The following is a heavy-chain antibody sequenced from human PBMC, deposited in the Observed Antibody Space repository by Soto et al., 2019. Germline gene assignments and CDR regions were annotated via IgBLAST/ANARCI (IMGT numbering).Heavy chain of an antibody. V-gene: IGHV4-4*02. J-gene: IGHJ5*02. CDR2: IYHSGST. Sequence: SETLSHTCAGSGGSISSSNWWSWVRQPPGKGLEWIGEIYHSGSTNYNPSLKSRVTISVDKSKNQFSLKLSSVTAADAAVYYCARRLAAVVTYNWFDPWGQGTLVTVSS. CDR1: GGSISSSNW. CDR3: ARRLAAVVTYNWFDP. D-gene: IGHD2-21*02.